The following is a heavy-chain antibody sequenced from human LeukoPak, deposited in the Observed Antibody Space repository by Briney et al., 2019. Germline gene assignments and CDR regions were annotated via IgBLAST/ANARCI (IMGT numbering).Heavy chain of an antibody. CDR1: GYTFTGYY. J-gene: IGHJ3*02. CDR2: IEPSGGST. D-gene: IGHD3-22*01. CDR3: AREGYYERSGYRTFDM. V-gene: IGHV1-46*01. Sequence: GASVKVSCKASGYTFTGYYMHWVRQAPGQGLEWMGRIEPSGGSTTYAQKFQGRVTMTRDTSTSTVYMELSSLGSEDTAVYYCAREGYYERSGYRTFDMWGQGTMVTVSA.